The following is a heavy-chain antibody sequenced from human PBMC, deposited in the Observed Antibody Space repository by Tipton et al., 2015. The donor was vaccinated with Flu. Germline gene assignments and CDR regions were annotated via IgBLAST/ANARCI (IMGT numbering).Heavy chain of an antibody. CDR3: ARTRAVYGGPPTF. D-gene: IGHD4/OR15-4a*01. CDR2: ISSASSYI. V-gene: IGHV3-21*01. J-gene: IGHJ4*02. Sequence: SLRLSCAASGFSFSTYSMSWDRQAPGKGLDWVSSISSASSYIYYADSVKARFTISRDNAKNSLYLQMDGLRVEDTAVYYCARTRAVYGGPPTFWGQGTLVTVSS. CDR1: GFSFSTYS.